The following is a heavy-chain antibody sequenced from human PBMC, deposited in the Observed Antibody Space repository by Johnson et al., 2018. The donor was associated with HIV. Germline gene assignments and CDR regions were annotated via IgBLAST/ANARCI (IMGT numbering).Heavy chain of an antibody. V-gene: IGHV3-30*04. J-gene: IGHJ3*01. D-gene: IGHD6-19*01. Sequence: EWVAVISYDGSNKYYADSVKGRFNVSRDNSKNTLYLQMNNLRVEDTALYYCARDAGLAVAESDAFDVWGQGTVVIVSS. CDR3: ARDAGLAVAESDAFDV. CDR2: ISYDGSNK.